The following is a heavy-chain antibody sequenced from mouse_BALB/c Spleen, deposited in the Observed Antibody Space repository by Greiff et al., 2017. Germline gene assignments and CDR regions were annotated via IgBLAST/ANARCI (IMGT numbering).Heavy chain of an antibody. J-gene: IGHJ4*01. CDR2: IWGDGST. Sequence: VQLVESGPGLVAPSQSLSITCTVSGFSLTGYGVNWVRQPPGKGLEWLGMIWGDGSTDYNSALKSRLSISKDNSKSQVFLKMNSLQTDDTARYYCARDHGNYPIYYAMDYWGQGTSVTVSS. V-gene: IGHV2-6-7*01. CDR3: ARDHGNYPIYYAMDY. CDR1: GFSLTGYG. D-gene: IGHD2-1*01.